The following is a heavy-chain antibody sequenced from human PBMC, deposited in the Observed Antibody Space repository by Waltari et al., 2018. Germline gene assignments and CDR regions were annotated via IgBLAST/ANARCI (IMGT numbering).Heavy chain of an antibody. V-gene: IGHV4-34*01. J-gene: IGHJ6*02. D-gene: IGHD3-9*01. CDR1: GESFSGYY. CDR3: ARGKTGYSHGFDV. CDR2: INHSGHI. Sequence: QVQLQQWGAGLLKPSETLSLTCAVYGESFSGYYWIWIRQPPGKGLEWSGQINHSGHINYNPALKSRVTISADTSKDHFSLNLTSVTAADTAVYYCARGKTGYSHGFDVWGQGHTVTVS.